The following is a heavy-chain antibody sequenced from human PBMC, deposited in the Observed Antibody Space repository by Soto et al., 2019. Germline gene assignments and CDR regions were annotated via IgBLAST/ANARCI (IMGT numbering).Heavy chain of an antibody. V-gene: IGHV3-23*01. CDR3: AKDLGRFLEWFHRNAFDI. D-gene: IGHD3-3*01. J-gene: IGHJ3*02. CDR1: GFTFSSYA. Sequence: EVQLLESGGGLVQPGGSLRLSCAASGFTFSSYAMSWVRQAPGKGLEWVSAISGSGGSTYYADSVKGRFTISRDNSKNTLYLQMNSLRAEDTAVYYCAKDLGRFLEWFHRNAFDIWGQGTMVTVSS. CDR2: ISGSGGST.